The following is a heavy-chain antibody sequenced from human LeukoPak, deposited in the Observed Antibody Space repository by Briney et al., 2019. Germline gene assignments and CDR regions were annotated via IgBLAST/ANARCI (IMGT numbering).Heavy chain of an antibody. CDR2: ITGSGGRT. J-gene: IGHJ4*02. Sequence: GGSLRLSCAASGFTFSSYAMNWVRQAPGKGLEWVSAITGSGGRTYYADSVKGRFTISRDNSKNRLYLQMNSLRAEDTAVYYCAKEYSGSFSPFPSYFDYWGQGALVTVSS. D-gene: IGHD1-26*01. CDR1: GFTFSSYA. CDR3: AKEYSGSFSPFPSYFDY. V-gene: IGHV3-23*01.